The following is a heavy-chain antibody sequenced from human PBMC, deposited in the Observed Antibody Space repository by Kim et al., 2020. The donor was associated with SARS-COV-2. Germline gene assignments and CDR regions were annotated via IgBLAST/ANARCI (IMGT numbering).Heavy chain of an antibody. D-gene: IGHD4-17*01. CDR2: ISARDGNT. Sequence: ASVQVSCKACGYMFTSYGFSWVRQAPGQGLEWLGWISARDGNTKYGQKVQGRVIMTTDTSTNTAYMELWSLRSDDTAMYYCARGAYGDVSFDYWGQGTLV. J-gene: IGHJ4*02. V-gene: IGHV1-18*04. CDR3: ARGAYGDVSFDY. CDR1: GYMFTSYG.